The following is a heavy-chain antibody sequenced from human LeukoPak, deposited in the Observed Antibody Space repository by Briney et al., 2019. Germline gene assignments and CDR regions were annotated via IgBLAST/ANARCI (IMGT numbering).Heavy chain of an antibody. J-gene: IGHJ4*02. CDR1: GGSITSTNY. Sequence: PEALSLTCGVSGGSITSTNYWTWVRQPPGKGLEGSGEVNLQGSANYNPSLRGRVAISVDVSENHTSLQLTSVTAADTAVYYCAREGGPYRPLDNSGEGTLVTVSS. CDR2: VNLQGSA. V-gene: IGHV4-4*03. CDR3: AREGGPYRPLDN.